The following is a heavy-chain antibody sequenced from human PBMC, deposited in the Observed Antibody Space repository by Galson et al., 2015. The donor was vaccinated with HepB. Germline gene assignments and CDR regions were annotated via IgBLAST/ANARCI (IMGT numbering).Heavy chain of an antibody. Sequence: SLRLSCAASGFTFSSYSMNWVRQAPGKGLEWAALISYDGSKKDYADSVMGRFTISRDNSKNTLYLQMNSLRGEDTAIYYCARERSEGATTLFDYWGQGTLVTVSS. CDR3: ARERSEGATTLFDY. J-gene: IGHJ4*02. CDR2: ISYDGSKK. D-gene: IGHD1-26*01. CDR1: GFTFSSYS. V-gene: IGHV3-30*03.